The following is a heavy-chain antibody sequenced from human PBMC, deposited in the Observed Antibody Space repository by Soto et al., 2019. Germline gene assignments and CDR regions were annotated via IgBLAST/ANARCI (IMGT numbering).Heavy chain of an antibody. D-gene: IGHD6-19*01. Sequence: GGALRLSCAASGFTFSSSAISWVRPAPGKGLEWVSAVSGSGGTTYYADSVRGRFTISRDNSKNTLYLQMNSLRAEDTAIYFCARCTVDTIVTSGWCHYLDPWGQGTLVTVSS. V-gene: IGHV3-23*01. CDR2: VSGSGGTT. J-gene: IGHJ5*02. CDR3: ARCTVDTIVTSGWCHYLDP. CDR1: GFTFSSSA.